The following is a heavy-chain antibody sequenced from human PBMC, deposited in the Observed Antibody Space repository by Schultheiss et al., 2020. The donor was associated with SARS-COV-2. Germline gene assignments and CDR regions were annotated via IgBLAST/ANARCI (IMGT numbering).Heavy chain of an antibody. CDR1: GGSISSGGYY. D-gene: IGHD2-21*02. CDR2: IYYSGST. V-gene: IGHV4-31*03. J-gene: IGHJ3*02. Sequence: LRLSCTVSGGSISSGGYYWSWIRQHPGKGLEWIGYIYYSGSTYYNPSLKSRVTISVDTSKNQFSLKLSSVTAADTAVYYCARDSKSSYSYCGGDCPPDDAFDIWGQGTMVTVSS. CDR3: ARDSKSSYSYCGGDCPPDDAFDI.